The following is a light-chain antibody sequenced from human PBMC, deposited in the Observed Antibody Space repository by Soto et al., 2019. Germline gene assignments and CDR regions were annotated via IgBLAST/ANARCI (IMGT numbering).Light chain of an antibody. J-gene: IGKJ1*01. V-gene: IGKV1-9*01. CDR2: AAS. CDR3: EHHNSYPWT. Sequence: DIQLTQSPSFLSASVGDRVTITCRASQGIYTYLAWYQQKPGKAPELLIYAASTLQSGVPSRFSGSGSGTEFTLSISSLQSEDFATSYCEHHNSYPWTFGQGTKVEIK. CDR1: QGIYTY.